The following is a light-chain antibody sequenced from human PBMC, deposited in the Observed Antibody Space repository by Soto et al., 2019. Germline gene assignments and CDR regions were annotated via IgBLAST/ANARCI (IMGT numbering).Light chain of an antibody. Sequence: DIQMTQSPSSLSASVGDTVTITCRASQSISVHLNWYQQKPGKVPKLLIYAASNLQSGVPSRFSGSGSEPDFAITISSLQPEDFATYYCQQSYITPYTFGQGTKLEIK. CDR3: QQSYITPYT. V-gene: IGKV1-39*01. CDR2: AAS. J-gene: IGKJ2*01. CDR1: QSISVH.